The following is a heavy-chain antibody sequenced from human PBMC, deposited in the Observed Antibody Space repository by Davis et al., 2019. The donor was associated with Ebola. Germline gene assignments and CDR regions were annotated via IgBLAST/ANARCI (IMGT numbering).Heavy chain of an antibody. V-gene: IGHV1-2*06. J-gene: IGHJ4*02. D-gene: IGHD3-10*01. CDR3: ARVPQAVLWFGELLGYFDY. Sequence: AASVKISCKASGYTFTGYYMHWVRQAPGQGLEWMGRINPNSGGTNYAQKFQGRVTMTRDTSISTAYMELSRLRSDDTAVYYCARVPQAVLWFGELLGYFDYWGQGTLVTVSS. CDR1: GYTFTGYY. CDR2: INPNSGGT.